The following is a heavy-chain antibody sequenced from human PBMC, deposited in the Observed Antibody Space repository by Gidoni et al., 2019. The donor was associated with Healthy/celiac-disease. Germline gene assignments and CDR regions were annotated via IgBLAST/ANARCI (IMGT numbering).Heavy chain of an antibody. V-gene: IGHV4-59*01. CDR3: AREGGGGDSSGYYYYYYGMDV. J-gene: IGHJ6*02. Sequence: QVQLQESGPGLVKPSETLSLTCTVSGGSISSYYWSWIRQPPGKGLEWFGYIYYSGGPNYNPTLKGRVTISGYTSRNQSSLKLSSVTAADTAVYYCAREGGGGDSSGYYYYYYGMDVWGQGTTVTVSS. CDR1: GGSISSYY. CDR2: IYYSGGP. D-gene: IGHD3-22*01.